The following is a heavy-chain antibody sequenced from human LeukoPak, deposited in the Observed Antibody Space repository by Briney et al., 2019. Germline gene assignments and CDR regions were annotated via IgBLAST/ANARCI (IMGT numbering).Heavy chain of an antibody. CDR3: AKTLSAARGVYYFDY. V-gene: IGHV1-18*01. Sequence: ASVKVSCKTSGYTFTSYGISWVRQAPGQGLEWMGWISVYNGNTKYAQKFQGRVTMTTDTSTSTDYMELRSLRSDDTAVYYCAKTLSAARGVYYFDYWGQGTLVTVSS. D-gene: IGHD6-6*01. CDR2: ISVYNGNT. J-gene: IGHJ4*02. CDR1: GYTFTSYG.